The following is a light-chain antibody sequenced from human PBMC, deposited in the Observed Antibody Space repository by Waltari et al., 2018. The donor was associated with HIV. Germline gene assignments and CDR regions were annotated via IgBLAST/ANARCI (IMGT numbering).Light chain of an antibody. V-gene: IGLV2-11*01. CDR1: TSDVGDNHF. CDR3: CSYAGSYTWV. CDR2: DVS. Sequence: QSALTQPPSVSGSPGQSVTISRTGTTSDVGDNHFVSWYQQHPAKAPKVLIYDVSKRPSGVPDRFSGSKSGHTASLTISGLQAEDEADYYCCSYAGSYTWVFGGGTKLTVL. J-gene: IGLJ3*02.